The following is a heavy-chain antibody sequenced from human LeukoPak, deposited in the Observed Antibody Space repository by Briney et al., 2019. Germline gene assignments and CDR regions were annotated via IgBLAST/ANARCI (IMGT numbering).Heavy chain of an antibody. CDR1: GGSISSYY. V-gene: IGHV4-59*08. D-gene: IGHD3-22*01. J-gene: IGHJ4*02. CDR2: VFHSGST. CDR3: ARDSSGYYRIDY. Sequence: SETLSLTCTVSGGSISSYYWSWIRQPPGKGLEWMGYVFHSGSTNYNPSLTSRVTISVDTSKNQFSLKLTSVTAADTAVYYCARDSSGYYRIDYWGQGTLVTVSS.